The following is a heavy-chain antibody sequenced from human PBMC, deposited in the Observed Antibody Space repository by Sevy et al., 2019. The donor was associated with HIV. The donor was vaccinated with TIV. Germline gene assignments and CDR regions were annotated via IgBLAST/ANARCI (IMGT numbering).Heavy chain of an antibody. CDR3: TRGYYYDSSGYSDY. CDR1: GFTFGDYA. D-gene: IGHD3-22*01. V-gene: IGHV3-49*03. CDR2: IRSKDYGGAT. Sequence: GGSLRLSCTGSGFTFGDYAMSWFRQAPGMGLEWVGFIRSKDYGGATEDAASVKGRVTISRDDSKSIADLQMNSLKTEDTAVYYCTRGYYYDSSGYSDYWGQGTLVTVSS. J-gene: IGHJ4*02.